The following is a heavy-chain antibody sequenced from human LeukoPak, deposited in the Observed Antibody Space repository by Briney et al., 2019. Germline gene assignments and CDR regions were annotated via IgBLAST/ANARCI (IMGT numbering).Heavy chain of an antibody. CDR1: GFRVSNDY. CDR2: IFAGGSA. CDR3: ARDRGSYTLDY. J-gene: IGHJ4*02. D-gene: IGHD1-26*01. Sequence: GGSLRLSCAASGFRVSNDYMSWVRQAPGKGLEWISFIFAGGSAYYADSVKGRFTISRDNAKNSLYLQMNSLRAEDTAVYYCARDRGSYTLDYWGQRALVTVSS. V-gene: IGHV3-66*01.